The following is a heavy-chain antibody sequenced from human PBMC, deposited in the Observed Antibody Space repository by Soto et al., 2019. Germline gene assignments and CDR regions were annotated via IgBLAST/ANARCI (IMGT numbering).Heavy chain of an antibody. Sequence: EVQLVESGGGLVQPGGSLRLSCTASGFSFSNSWMSWVRRIPGKGLEWVAHIKHDGSEKYHVDSVKGRLTISRDNAKNSLYLQMNSLRHEDTAVYFCARGGAWFIDSGGQGTLVTVSS. CDR3: ARGGAWFIDS. D-gene: IGHD3-10*01. V-gene: IGHV3-7*01. CDR2: IKHDGSEK. J-gene: IGHJ4*02. CDR1: GFSFSNSW.